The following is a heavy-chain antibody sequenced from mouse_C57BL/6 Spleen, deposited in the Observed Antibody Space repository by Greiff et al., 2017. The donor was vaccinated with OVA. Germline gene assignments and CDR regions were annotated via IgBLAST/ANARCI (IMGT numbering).Heavy chain of an antibody. Sequence: VQLQQPGAELVKPGASVKMSCKASGYTFTSYWITWVKQRPGQGLEWIGDIYPGSGSTNYNEKFKSKATLTVDTSSSTAYMQLSSLTSEDSAVYYCARAYYSNPYAMDYWGQGTSVTVSS. J-gene: IGHJ4*01. D-gene: IGHD2-5*01. CDR2: IYPGSGST. CDR3: ARAYYSNPYAMDY. V-gene: IGHV1-55*01. CDR1: GYTFTSYW.